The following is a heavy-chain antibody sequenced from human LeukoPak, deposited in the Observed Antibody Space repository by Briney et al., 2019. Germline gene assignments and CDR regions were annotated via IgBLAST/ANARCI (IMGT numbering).Heavy chain of an antibody. J-gene: IGHJ3*02. V-gene: IGHV4-34*01. CDR1: GGSFSGYY. Sequence: SETLSLTCAVYGGSFSGYYWSWIRQPPGKGLEWIGEINHSGSTNYNPSLKSRVTISVDTSKNQFSLKLSSVTAEDTAVYYCARGPSGVAFIWGQGTMVTVSS. CDR3: ARGPSGVAFI. D-gene: IGHD2-8*01. CDR2: INHSGST.